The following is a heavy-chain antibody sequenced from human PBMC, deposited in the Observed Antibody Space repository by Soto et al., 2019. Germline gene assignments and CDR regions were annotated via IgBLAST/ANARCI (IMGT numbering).Heavy chain of an antibody. CDR1: GFTFSNAW. CDR2: IKSKTDGGTT. V-gene: IGHV3-15*01. Sequence: VQLVESGGGLVKPGGSLRLSCAASGFTFSNAWMSWVRQAPGKGLEWVGRIKSKTDGGTTDYAAPVKGRFTISRDDSKNTLYLQMNSLKTEDTAVYYCTTDQDDFWSGYSSYYYMDVWGKGTTVTVSS. J-gene: IGHJ6*03. CDR3: TTDQDDFWSGYSSYYYMDV. D-gene: IGHD3-3*01.